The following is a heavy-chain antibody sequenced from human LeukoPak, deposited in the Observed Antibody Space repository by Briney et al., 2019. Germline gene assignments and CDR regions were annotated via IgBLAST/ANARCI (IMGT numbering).Heavy chain of an antibody. CDR1: GFTVSNNY. CDR3: ARRLPVAGRTDFFDY. J-gene: IGHJ4*02. V-gene: IGHV3-53*01. Sequence: QAGGSLRLSCAASGFTVSNNYMSWVRQAPGKGLEWVSVIYSAGTTYYPDSVKGRFTISRDNSKNTVYLQMNSLTAEDTAIYYCARRLPVAGRTDFFDYWGQGTLVTVSS. D-gene: IGHD6-13*01. CDR2: IYSAGTT.